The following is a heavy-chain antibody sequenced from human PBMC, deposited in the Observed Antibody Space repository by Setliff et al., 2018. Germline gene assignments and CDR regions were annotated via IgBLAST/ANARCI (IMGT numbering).Heavy chain of an antibody. D-gene: IGHD3-10*01. CDR2: INAGNGNT. CDR1: GYTFTSYS. J-gene: IGHJ5*02. CDR3: AGVLRDYYGSGSYYNWFDP. V-gene: IGHV1-3*01. Sequence: ASVKVSCKASGYTFTSYSMHWVRQAPGQSLEWMGWINAGNGNTKYSQKFQGRVTITRDTSASTAYMELSSLRSEDTAVYFCAGVLRDYYGSGSYYNWFDPWGQGALVTVSS.